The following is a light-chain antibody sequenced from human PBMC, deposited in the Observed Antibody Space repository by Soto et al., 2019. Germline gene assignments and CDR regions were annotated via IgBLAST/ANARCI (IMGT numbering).Light chain of an antibody. CDR3: QQYGRSATFT. J-gene: IGKJ3*01. V-gene: IGKV3-20*01. CDR1: QSVSGNY. CDR2: GAT. Sequence: EIVLTQSPGTLSLSPGARATLSCRASQSVSGNYLAWYQQKLGQAPRLLIYGATSRATGIPDRFSGSVSGTDFTRTISRLEPADFAVYYCQQYGRSATFTFGPGTKVDIK.